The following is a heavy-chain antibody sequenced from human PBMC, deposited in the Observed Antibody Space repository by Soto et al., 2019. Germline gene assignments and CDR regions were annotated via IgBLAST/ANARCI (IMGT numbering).Heavy chain of an antibody. J-gene: IGHJ4*02. D-gene: IGHD1-26*01. V-gene: IGHV1-18*01. CDR1: GYAFPHYV. CDR3: ARSGENPLEY. Sequence: ASVKFSCKTSGYAFPHYVINWVRQAPGHGPEWMGFSTHTGNTNYAQNFQGRVVLTTDTSTSTAYMEVTSLRSDDTAVYYCARSGENPLEYWCQGTPGTGSS. CDR2: STHTGNT.